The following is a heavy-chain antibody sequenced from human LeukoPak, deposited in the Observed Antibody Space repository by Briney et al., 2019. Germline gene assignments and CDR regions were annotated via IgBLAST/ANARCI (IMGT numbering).Heavy chain of an antibody. CDR1: GGSIRSYY. Sequence: SETLSLTCTVSGGSIRSYYWSWIRQPAGKGLEWIGRMYTIGSTNYNPSLKSRVTMSVDTSKNQFSLKLSSVTAADTAVYYCARQDSSGWTPFDYWGQGTLVTVSS. V-gene: IGHV4-4*07. D-gene: IGHD6-19*01. CDR2: MYTIGST. J-gene: IGHJ4*02. CDR3: ARQDSSGWTPFDY.